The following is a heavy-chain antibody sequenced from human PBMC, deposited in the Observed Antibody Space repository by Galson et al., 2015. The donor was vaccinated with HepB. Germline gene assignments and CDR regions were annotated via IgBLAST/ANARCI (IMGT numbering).Heavy chain of an antibody. D-gene: IGHD3-10*01. Sequence: SLRLSCAASGFTFSSYGMHWVRQAPGKGLEWVTVISYDGSNKYYADSVKGRFTISRDNSKNTLYLQMNSLRAEDTAVYYCAKDLVSSGEVAIGPYYYYYGMDVWGQGTTVTVSS. CDR3: AKDLVSSGEVAIGPYYYYYGMDV. J-gene: IGHJ6*02. CDR2: ISYDGSNK. V-gene: IGHV3-30*18. CDR1: GFTFSSYG.